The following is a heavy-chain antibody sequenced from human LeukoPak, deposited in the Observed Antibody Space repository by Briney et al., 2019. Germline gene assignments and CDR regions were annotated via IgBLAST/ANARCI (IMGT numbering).Heavy chain of an antibody. CDR2: IRYDGSYK. D-gene: IGHD4-17*01. CDR3: ARIPTRDDYGDYPFSPNYYYMDV. J-gene: IGHJ6*03. V-gene: IGHV3-30*02. CDR1: GFTFSSYV. Sequence: TGGSLRLSCAASGFTFSSYVMHWVRQAPGKGLEWVAFIRYDGSYKYYADSVKGRFTISRDNAKNSLYLQMNSLRAEDTAVYYCARIPTRDDYGDYPFSPNYYYMDVWGKGTTVTISS.